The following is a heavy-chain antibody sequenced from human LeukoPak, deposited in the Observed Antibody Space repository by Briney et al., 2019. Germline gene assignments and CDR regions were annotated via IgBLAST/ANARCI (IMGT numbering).Heavy chain of an antibody. CDR2: IYPGDSDT. CDR1: GYSFTSYW. Sequence: GESLKISCKGSGYSFTSYWIGWVRQMPGKGLEWMGIIYPGDSDTRYSPSFQGQVTISADKSISTAYLHWSSLKASDTAMYYCARLEPDRRYFDWLLYAYWGQGTLVTVSS. CDR3: ARLEPDRRYFDWLLYAY. D-gene: IGHD3-9*01. J-gene: IGHJ4*02. V-gene: IGHV5-51*01.